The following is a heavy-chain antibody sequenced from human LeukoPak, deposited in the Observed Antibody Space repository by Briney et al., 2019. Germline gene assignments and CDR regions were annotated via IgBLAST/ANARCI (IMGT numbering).Heavy chain of an antibody. CDR2: IYYTGST. J-gene: IGHJ5*02. CDR3: ARDVSDDSSGYLNWFDP. Sequence: PSEILSLTCTVSGGFISSCFGSWIRKPPGKGLELIGYIYYTGSTSYNPSLRSRVTISVDTSKNQFSLKLSSVTAADTAVYYCARDVSDDSSGYLNWFDPWGQGTLVTVSS. V-gene: IGHV4-59*01. D-gene: IGHD3-22*01. CDR1: GGFISSCF.